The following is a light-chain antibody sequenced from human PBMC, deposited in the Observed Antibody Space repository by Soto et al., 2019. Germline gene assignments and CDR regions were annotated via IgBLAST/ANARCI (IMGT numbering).Light chain of an antibody. Sequence: EIVLTQSPATLSLSPGERATLSCRASQSVSSYLAWYQQTPGQAPRLLIYDASNRATGIPARFSGSGSGTDFTLTISSLDPEDFAVYYCQQRSNWQYTFGQGTKLEI. CDR1: QSVSSY. CDR3: QQRSNWQYT. CDR2: DAS. V-gene: IGKV3-11*01. J-gene: IGKJ2*01.